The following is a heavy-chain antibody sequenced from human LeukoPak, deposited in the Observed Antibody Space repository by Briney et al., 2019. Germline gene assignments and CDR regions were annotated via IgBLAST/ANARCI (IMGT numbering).Heavy chain of an antibody. CDR2: IHPNTGGT. J-gene: IGHJ3*02. CDR1: GYTFTGLY. V-gene: IGHV1-2*02. CDR3: ASEYKYDSSGANAFDI. D-gene: IGHD3-22*01. Sequence: ASVKVSCKASGYTFTGLYIHWVRQAPGQGLERMGWIHPNTGGTKYAQKFQGRVTMTRDTSSSTAYMELSSLRSADTAVYYCASEYKYDSSGANAFDIWGQGTMVTVSS.